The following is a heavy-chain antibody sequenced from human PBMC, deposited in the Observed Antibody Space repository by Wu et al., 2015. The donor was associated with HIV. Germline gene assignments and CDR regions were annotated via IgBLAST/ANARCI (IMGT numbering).Heavy chain of an antibody. CDR2: LTAVFGTS. CDR1: GGTFRSHG. D-gene: IGHD2/OR15-2a*01. Sequence: QDQLVQSGAEVKKPGSAVRVSCKDSGGTFRSHGMSWVRQVPGQGHEWLGVLTAVFGTSRYAQKFQDRITITADESTSTVYMELRSLTSEDTAVYYCATINLSGWFGPWGQGTPVIVSS. CDR3: ATINLSGWFGP. J-gene: IGHJ5*02. V-gene: IGHV1-69*12.